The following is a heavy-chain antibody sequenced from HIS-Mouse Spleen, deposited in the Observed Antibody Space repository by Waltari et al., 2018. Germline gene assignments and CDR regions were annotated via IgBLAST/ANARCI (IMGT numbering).Heavy chain of an antibody. Sequence: QVQLVQSGAEVKTPGSSVKVSCKASGGTFSSYPISWVRPAPGQGLEWMGRIIPILGIANYAQKFQGRVTITADKSTSTAYMELSSLRSEDTAVYYCARHPEIAAAVGAFDIWGQGTMVTVSS. V-gene: IGHV1-69*04. J-gene: IGHJ3*02. CDR1: GGTFSSYP. CDR2: IIPILGIA. CDR3: ARHPEIAAAVGAFDI. D-gene: IGHD6-13*01.